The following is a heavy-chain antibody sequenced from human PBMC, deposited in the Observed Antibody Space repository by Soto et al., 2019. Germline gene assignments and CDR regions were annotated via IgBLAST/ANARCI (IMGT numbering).Heavy chain of an antibody. CDR1: GGSISSSSYY. CDR2: IYYSGST. J-gene: IGHJ6*02. CDR3: AVASGSWDYYDGIYV. V-gene: IGHV4-39*01. D-gene: IGHD2-15*01. Sequence: SEALSLTWTVSGGSISSSSYYWGWIRQPPGKGLEWIGSIYYSGSTYYNPSLKSRVTISVDTSKNQFSLKLSSVTAADTAVYYCAVASGSWDYYDGIYVSGQGTTV.